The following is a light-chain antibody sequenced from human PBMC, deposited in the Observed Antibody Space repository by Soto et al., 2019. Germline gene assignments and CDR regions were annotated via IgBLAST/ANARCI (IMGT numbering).Light chain of an antibody. CDR1: QAIGSW. CDR3: QQAHSLTPLT. J-gene: IGKJ4*01. Sequence: DIQMTQSPSSVSASVGDRVTITCRANQAIGSWLVWYQQRPGKAPEFLITAASTLRSGVPSRFSAGGSGTEFTLTISSLQPEDFATYYCQQAHSLTPLTFGGGTKVEI. V-gene: IGKV1-12*01. CDR2: AAS.